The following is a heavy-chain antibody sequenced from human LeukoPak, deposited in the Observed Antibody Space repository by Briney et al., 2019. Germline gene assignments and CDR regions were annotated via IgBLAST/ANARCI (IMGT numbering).Heavy chain of an antibody. Sequence: SETLSLTCTVSGGSISSYYWSWIRQPAGKGLEWIGRIYISGSGSTNYNPSLKSRVTMSVDTSKNQFSLKLSSVTAADTAVYYCARVGGGVSGSFDYWGQGTLVTVSS. V-gene: IGHV4-4*07. CDR3: ARVGGGVSGSFDY. D-gene: IGHD1-26*01. CDR2: IYISGSGST. CDR1: GGSISSYY. J-gene: IGHJ4*02.